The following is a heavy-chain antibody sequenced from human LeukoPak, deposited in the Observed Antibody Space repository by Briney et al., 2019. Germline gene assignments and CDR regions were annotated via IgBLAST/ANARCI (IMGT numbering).Heavy chain of an antibody. CDR1: GGTFSSYA. CDR3: ARSGSYMYYFDY. J-gene: IGHJ4*02. D-gene: IGHD1-26*01. CDR2: IIPIFGTA. V-gene: IGHV1-69*06. Sequence: SVKVSCKASGGTFSSYAISWVRQAPGQGLEWMGGIIPIFGTANYAQKFQGRVTITADKSTGTAYMELSSLRSEDTAVYYCARSGSYMYYFDYWGQGTLVTVSS.